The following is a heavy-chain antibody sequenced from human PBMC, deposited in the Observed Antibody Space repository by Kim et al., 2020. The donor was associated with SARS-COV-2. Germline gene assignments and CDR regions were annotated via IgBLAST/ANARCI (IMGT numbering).Heavy chain of an antibody. V-gene: IGHV4-39*01. Sequence: SNPSLKSRVTISVDTSQNQFSLKLSSLTAADTAVYYCARGSGSYYYGMDVWGQGTTVTVSS. D-gene: IGHD1-26*01. J-gene: IGHJ6*02. CDR3: ARGSGSYYYGMDV.